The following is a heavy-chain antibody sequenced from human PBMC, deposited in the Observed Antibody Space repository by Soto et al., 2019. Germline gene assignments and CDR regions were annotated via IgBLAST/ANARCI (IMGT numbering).Heavy chain of an antibody. CDR3: ARDTAFLEWLLGPGDFYGMDV. D-gene: IGHD3-3*01. CDR2: IKQDGSEK. CDR1: GFTFSSYW. J-gene: IGHJ6*02. Sequence: GGSLRLSCAASGFTFSSYWMSWVRQAPGKGLEWVANIKQDGSEKYYVDSVKGRFTISRDNAKNSLYLQMNSLRAEDTAVYYCARDTAFLEWLLGPGDFYGMDVWGQGTTVTVSS. V-gene: IGHV3-7*05.